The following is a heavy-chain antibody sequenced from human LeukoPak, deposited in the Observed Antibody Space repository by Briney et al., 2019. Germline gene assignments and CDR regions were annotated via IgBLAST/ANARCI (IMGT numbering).Heavy chain of an antibody. Sequence: GGSLRLSCAASGFTFSSYSMNWVRQAPGKGLEWVSSISSSSSYIYYADSVKGRFTISRDNAKNSLYLQMNNLRAEDTAVYYCAREFFPSYDFWSGYRHDAFDIWGQGTMVTVSS. CDR3: AREFFPSYDFWSGYRHDAFDI. CDR2: ISSSSSYI. J-gene: IGHJ3*02. D-gene: IGHD3-3*01. CDR1: GFTFSSYS. V-gene: IGHV3-21*01.